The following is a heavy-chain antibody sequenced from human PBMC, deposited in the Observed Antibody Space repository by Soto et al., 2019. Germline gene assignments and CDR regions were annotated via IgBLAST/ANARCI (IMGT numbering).Heavy chain of an antibody. D-gene: IGHD3-10*01. V-gene: IGHV1-69*06. CDR1: GGTFNGYG. J-gene: IGHJ3*01. CDR3: ARGVSNSGAYYTGPSAYDL. Sequence: QVQLVQSGAVVKKPGSSVEVSCKASGGTFNGYGISWVRQAPGQGLEWMGGTVPVFDTSKSAPRFQGRVTITADKSTSTAYMELSSVRSEDTAIYFCARGVSNSGAYYTGPSAYDLWGKGTLVIVSS. CDR2: TVPVFDTS.